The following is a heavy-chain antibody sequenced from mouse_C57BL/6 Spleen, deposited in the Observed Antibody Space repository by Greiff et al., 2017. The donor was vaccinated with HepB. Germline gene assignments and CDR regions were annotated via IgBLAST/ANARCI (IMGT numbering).Heavy chain of an antibody. CDR2: IYPSDSET. V-gene: IGHV1-61*01. Sequence: VQLQQPGAELVRPGSSVKLSCKASGYTFTSYWMDWVKQRPGQGLEWIGNIYPSDSETHYNQKFKDKATLTVDKSSSTAYMQLSSLTSEDSAVYYCARKGIYYGNYWYFDVWGTGTTVTVSS. J-gene: IGHJ1*03. CDR1: GYTFTSYW. CDR3: ARKGIYYGNYWYFDV. D-gene: IGHD2-1*01.